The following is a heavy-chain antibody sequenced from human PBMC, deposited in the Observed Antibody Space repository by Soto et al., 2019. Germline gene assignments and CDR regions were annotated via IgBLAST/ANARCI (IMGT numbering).Heavy chain of an antibody. CDR1: GFTFSSYG. J-gene: IGHJ6*02. D-gene: IGHD5-18*01. V-gene: IGHV3-30*18. CDR2: ISYDGSNK. Sequence: LRLSCAASGFTFSSYGMHWVRQAPGKGLEWVAVISYDGSNKYYADSVKGRFTISRDNSKNTLYLQMNSLRAEDTAVYYCAKDFGGYSYGYGSGMDVWGQGTTVTVSS. CDR3: AKDFGGYSYGYGSGMDV.